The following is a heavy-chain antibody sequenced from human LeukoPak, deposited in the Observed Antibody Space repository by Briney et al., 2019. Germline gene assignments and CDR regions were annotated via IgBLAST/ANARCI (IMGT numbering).Heavy chain of an antibody. CDR3: AKDSRVGITYWFDP. J-gene: IGHJ5*02. Sequence: GGSLRLSCAASGFTFSSYAMSWVRQAPGKGLEWVSGTSGSSSSTYYADSVKGRFTISRDYSNNTLYLQMNSLRAEDTAVYYCAKDSRVGITYWFDPWGQGTLVTVSS. V-gene: IGHV3-23*01. D-gene: IGHD3-22*01. CDR2: TSGSSSST. CDR1: GFTFSSYA.